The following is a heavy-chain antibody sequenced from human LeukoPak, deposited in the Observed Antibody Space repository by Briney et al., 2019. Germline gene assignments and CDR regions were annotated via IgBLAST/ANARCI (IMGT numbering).Heavy chain of an antibody. Sequence: ASVKVSCKASGYTFTSYDINWVRQAPGQGLEWMGWISGYNGNTNYAQKLQGRVTLTTDTSTRTAYMELRSLRSDDTAVYYCARELSSGWYYWGQGTLVTVSS. J-gene: IGHJ4*02. CDR3: ARELSSGWYY. CDR1: GYTFTSYD. D-gene: IGHD6-19*01. V-gene: IGHV1-18*01. CDR2: ISGYNGNT.